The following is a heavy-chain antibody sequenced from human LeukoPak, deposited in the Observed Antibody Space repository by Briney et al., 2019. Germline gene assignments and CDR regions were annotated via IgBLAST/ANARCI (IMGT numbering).Heavy chain of an antibody. Sequence: SGGSLRLSCAASGFTFSSYGVHWVRQAPGKGLEWVAVISYDGSNKYYADSVKDRFTISRDNSKNTLYLQMNSLRAEDTAVYYCAKVREGAFDYWGQGTLVTVSS. CDR1: GFTFSSYG. J-gene: IGHJ4*02. V-gene: IGHV3-30*18. CDR2: ISYDGSNK. CDR3: AKVREGAFDY.